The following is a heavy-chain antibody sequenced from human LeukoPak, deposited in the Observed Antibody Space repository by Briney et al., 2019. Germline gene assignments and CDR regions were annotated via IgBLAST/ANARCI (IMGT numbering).Heavy chain of an antibody. CDR3: ARGGYDILTGYPGGPYYFDY. CDR1: GFIFSNYA. D-gene: IGHD3-9*01. CDR2: IVGRGSST. J-gene: IGHJ4*02. Sequence: PGASLRLSCAASGFIFSNYAMSWVRQAPGKGLEWVSAIVGRGSSTYYADSVKGRFTISRDNAKNSLYLQMNSLRAEDTAVYYCARGGYDILTGYPGGPYYFDYWGQGTLVTVSS. V-gene: IGHV3-23*01.